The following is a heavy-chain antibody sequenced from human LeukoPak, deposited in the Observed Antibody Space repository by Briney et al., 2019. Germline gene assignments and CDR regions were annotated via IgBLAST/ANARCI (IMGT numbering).Heavy chain of an antibody. J-gene: IGHJ4*02. CDR1: GVSISSTSYY. D-gene: IGHD3-9*01. CDR3: ARRVNEILTGGTFDY. CDR2: IYSSGFT. Sequence: SETLSLTCTVSGVSISSTSYYWGWIRQPPGMGLEWIGDIYSSGFTFYNPSLESRVTISVDTSKNQFSLKLRSVTAADTAMYYCARRVNEILTGGTFDYWGQGTLVPVSS. V-gene: IGHV4-39*01.